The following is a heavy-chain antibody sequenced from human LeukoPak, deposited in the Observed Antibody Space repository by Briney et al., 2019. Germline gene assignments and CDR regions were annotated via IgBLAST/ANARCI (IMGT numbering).Heavy chain of an antibody. Sequence: GRSLRLSCAASGFTFSSNGMHWVRQAPGKGLEWVAVISYDGSDKYYADSVKGRYTISRDNSKNTLYLQMNSLRVEDTALYYCAKDRSSTWSLDYWGQGTLVTVSS. V-gene: IGHV3-30*18. CDR3: AKDRSSTWSLDY. CDR2: ISYDGSDK. J-gene: IGHJ4*02. D-gene: IGHD6-13*01. CDR1: GFTFSSNG.